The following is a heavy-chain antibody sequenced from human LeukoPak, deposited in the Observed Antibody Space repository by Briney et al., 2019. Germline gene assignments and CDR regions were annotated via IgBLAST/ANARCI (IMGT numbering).Heavy chain of an antibody. CDR1: GGTFSSYA. CDR2: IIPIFGTA. D-gene: IGHD3-10*01. Sequence: SVKVSCKASGGTFSSYAISWVRQAPGQGLEWMGGIIPIFGTANYAQKFQGRVTITTDESTSTAYMELSSLRSEDTAVYYCARGSVITLVRGVMRDFDYWGQGTLVTVSS. J-gene: IGHJ4*02. CDR3: ARGSVITLVRGVMRDFDY. V-gene: IGHV1-69*05.